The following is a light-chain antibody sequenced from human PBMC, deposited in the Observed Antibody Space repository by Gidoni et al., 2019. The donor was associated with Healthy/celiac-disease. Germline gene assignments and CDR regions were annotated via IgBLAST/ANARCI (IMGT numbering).Light chain of an antibody. CDR2: AAS. V-gene: IGKV1-39*01. CDR3: QQSYSTLMYT. CDR1: QSLRSY. J-gene: IGKJ2*01. Sequence: DIQMTQSPSSLSASVGVRVTITCRASQSLRSYLNWYQQKPGKAPKLLIYAASSLQSGVPSRFSGSGSGTDFTLTISSLQPEDFATYYCQQSYSTLMYTFXXXTKLEIK.